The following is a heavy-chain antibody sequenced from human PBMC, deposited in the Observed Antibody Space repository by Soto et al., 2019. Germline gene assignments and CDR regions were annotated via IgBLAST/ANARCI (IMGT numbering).Heavy chain of an antibody. Sequence: QVQLVQSGAEVRKPGSSVRVSCRASGGSFSTYAISWVRQAPGQGLEWMGGIVPVFGTPNYAQKFQDRDIITAADATTTAYMELSSLRSDDTAIYYCARKAIITRRPSGMDYYSPMDVWGQGTTVTVSS. V-gene: IGHV1-69*01. J-gene: IGHJ6*02. D-gene: IGHD2-21*02. CDR3: ARKAIITRRPSGMDYYSPMDV. CDR1: GGSFSTYA. CDR2: IVPVFGTP.